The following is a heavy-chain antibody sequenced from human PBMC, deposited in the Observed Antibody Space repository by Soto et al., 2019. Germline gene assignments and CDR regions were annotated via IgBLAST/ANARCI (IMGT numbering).Heavy chain of an antibody. D-gene: IGHD3-9*01. CDR1: GGSISSNY. CDR3: ARGGRYFDWLSGHFWFDR. V-gene: IGHV4-59*01. Sequence: QVQLQESGPGLVKPSETLSLTCTVSGGSISSNYWSWIRQPPGKGLEWIGYINYSGSTNYNPSLKSRITISVDTSKNQFSLKLSSVTAADTAVYYCARGGRYFDWLSGHFWFDRWGQGTLVTVSS. CDR2: INYSGST. J-gene: IGHJ5*02.